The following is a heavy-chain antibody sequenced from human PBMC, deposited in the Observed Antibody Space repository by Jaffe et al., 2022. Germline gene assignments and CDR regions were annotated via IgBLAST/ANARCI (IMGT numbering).Heavy chain of an antibody. Sequence: EVQLVESGGGLVKPGGSLRLSCAASGFTFSSYSMNWVRQAPGKGLEWVSSISSSSSYIYYADSVKGRFTISRDNAKNSLYLQMNSLRAEDTAVYYCARGNGFWSGYYTHDYYYYYMDVWGKGTTVTVSS. CDR3: ARGNGFWSGYYTHDYYYYYMDV. V-gene: IGHV3-21*01. CDR2: ISSSSSYI. D-gene: IGHD3-3*01. CDR1: GFTFSSYS. J-gene: IGHJ6*03.